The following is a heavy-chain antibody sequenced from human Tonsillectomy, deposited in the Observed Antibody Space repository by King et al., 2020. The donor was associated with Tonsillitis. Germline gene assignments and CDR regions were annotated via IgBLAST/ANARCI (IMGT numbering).Heavy chain of an antibody. V-gene: IGHV3-30-3*01. D-gene: IGHD6-19*01. CDR2: ISYDGTNE. Sequence: VQLVESGGGVVQPGRSLRLSCAASGFTFSMYAMHWVRQAPGKGLEWVAVISYDGTNEYYADSVKGRFTITRDNSESTLFLQMNSLRPEDTAVYYCAGAPRLTQWLGTYFDFWGQGTLVTVSS. CDR3: AGAPRLTQWLGTYFDF. CDR1: GFTFSMYA. J-gene: IGHJ4*02.